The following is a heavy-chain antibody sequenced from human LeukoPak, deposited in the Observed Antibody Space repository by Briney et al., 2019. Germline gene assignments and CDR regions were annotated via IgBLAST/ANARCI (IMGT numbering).Heavy chain of an antibody. V-gene: IGHV1-8*02. CDR2: MNPNSGNT. J-gene: IGHJ5*02. CDR1: GYTFNTYG. Sequence: ASVKVSCKASGYTFNTYGITWVRQAPGQGLEWMGWMNPNSGNTGYAQKFQGRVTMTRNTSISTAYMELSSLRSEDTAVYYCARNIGYGSGFNWFDPWGQGTLVTVSS. D-gene: IGHD3-10*01. CDR3: ARNIGYGSGFNWFDP.